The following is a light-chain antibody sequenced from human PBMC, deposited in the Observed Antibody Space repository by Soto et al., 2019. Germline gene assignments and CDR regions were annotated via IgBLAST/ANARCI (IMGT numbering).Light chain of an antibody. CDR3: QQYTYWPWT. Sequence: DTVMTQSPATLSVSPGERATLSCRASQSVNSNLAWYQQKSGQAPRLLIYGASTRATGIPVRFSGSGSGTEGTLTISSLQSEDAAVDFCQQYTYWPWTLGQGTKVEIK. V-gene: IGKV3-15*01. CDR1: QSVNSN. CDR2: GAS. J-gene: IGKJ1*01.